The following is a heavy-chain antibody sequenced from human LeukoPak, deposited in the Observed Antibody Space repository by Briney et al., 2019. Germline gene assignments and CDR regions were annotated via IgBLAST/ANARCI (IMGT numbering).Heavy chain of an antibody. CDR3: ARVNDYGDYGTY. D-gene: IGHD4-17*01. J-gene: IGHJ4*02. Sequence: GGSLRLSCAASGFTFSSYWTSWVRQAPGKGLEWVANIKQGGSEKYYVDSVKGRFTISRDNAKNSLYLQMNSLRAEDTAVYYCARVNDYGDYGTYWGQGTLVTVSS. CDR2: IKQGGSEK. CDR1: GFTFSSYW. V-gene: IGHV3-7*04.